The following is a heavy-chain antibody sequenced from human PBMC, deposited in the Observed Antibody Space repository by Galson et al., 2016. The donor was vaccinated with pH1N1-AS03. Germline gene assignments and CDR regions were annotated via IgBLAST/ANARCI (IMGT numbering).Heavy chain of an antibody. CDR2: ISSDGDT. V-gene: IGHV3-64*02. Sequence: SLRLSCAASGFTFSSYSIHWVRQAPGKGPEYVSAISSDGDTYYTDSVKGRFTISRDKSKNTVYLQMGSLRPEDVAVYYCAREAEHYYYALDVWGQGTTVTVSS. CDR3: AREAEHYYYALDV. CDR1: GFTFSSYS. J-gene: IGHJ6*02.